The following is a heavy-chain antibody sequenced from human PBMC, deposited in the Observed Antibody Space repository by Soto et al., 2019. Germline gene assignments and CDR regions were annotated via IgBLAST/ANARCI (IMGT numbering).Heavy chain of an antibody. V-gene: IGHV3-30-3*01. J-gene: IGHJ4*02. CDR3: ARGPSSLTRFDY. D-gene: IGHD2-2*01. CDR2: ISYDGSNK. CDR1: GFTFSSYA. Sequence: QVQLVESGGGVVQPGRSLRLSCAASGFTFSSYAMHWVSQAPGKGLEWVAVISYDGSNKYYADSVKGRFTISRDNSKNTLYLQMNSLRAEDTAVYYCARGPSSLTRFDYWGQGTLVTVSS.